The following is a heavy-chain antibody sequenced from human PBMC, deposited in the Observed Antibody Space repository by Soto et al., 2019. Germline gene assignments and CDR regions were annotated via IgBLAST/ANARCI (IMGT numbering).Heavy chain of an antibody. V-gene: IGHV4-31*03. J-gene: IGHJ4*02. CDR3: ARHPGTGWPFDY. CDR1: GGSITSGGYY. D-gene: IGHD2-15*01. Sequence: SETLSLTCTVSGGSITSGGYYWSWIRQHPGKGLEWIGYIYYSGFTYYNPSLKSRVTISVDTSKNQFSLKLSSVTAADTAVYYCARHPGTGWPFDYWGQGTLVTVSS. CDR2: IYYSGFT.